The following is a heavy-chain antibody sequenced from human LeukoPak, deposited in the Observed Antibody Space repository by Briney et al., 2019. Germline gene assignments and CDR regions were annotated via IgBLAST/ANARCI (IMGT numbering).Heavy chain of an antibody. J-gene: IGHJ4*02. CDR1: GYTFTSYD. CDR2: MNPNSGNT. V-gene: IGHV1-8*01. CDR3: AREPGRYFDWLLSGGTDY. Sequence: ASVTVSCKASGYTFTSYDINWVRQATGQGLEWMGWMNPNSGNTGYAQKFQGRVTMTRNTSISTAYMELSSLRSEDTAVYYCAREPGRYFDWLLSGGTDYWGQGTLVTVSS. D-gene: IGHD3-9*01.